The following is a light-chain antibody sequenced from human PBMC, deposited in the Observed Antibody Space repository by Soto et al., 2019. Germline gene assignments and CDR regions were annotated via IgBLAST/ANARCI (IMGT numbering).Light chain of an antibody. J-gene: IGLJ3*02. Sequence: QSALTQPPSASGSPGQSVTISCTGTSSDVGGYNYVSWYQQYPGKAPKLMIYEVSKRPSGVPDRFSGSKSGKTASLTVSGLQAEDEADYYCTSYAGSDIWVFGGGTQLTV. CDR1: SSDVGGYNY. CDR2: EVS. V-gene: IGLV2-8*01. CDR3: TSYAGSDIWV.